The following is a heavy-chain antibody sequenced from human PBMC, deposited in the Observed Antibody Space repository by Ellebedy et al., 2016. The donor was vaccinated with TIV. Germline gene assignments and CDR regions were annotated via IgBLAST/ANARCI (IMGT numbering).Heavy chain of an antibody. V-gene: IGHV5-10-1*01. CDR1: GYSFPTYW. Sequence: GESLKISCKGSGYSFPTYWISWVRQMPGQGLEWMGKIDPTDSYTNYSPSFQGHVTISFDRSIGTAYLQWGSLKASDTAMYYCARHRLRYFDWFESWGQGTLVTVSS. J-gene: IGHJ5*01. D-gene: IGHD3-9*01. CDR3: ARHRLRYFDWFES. CDR2: IDPTDSYT.